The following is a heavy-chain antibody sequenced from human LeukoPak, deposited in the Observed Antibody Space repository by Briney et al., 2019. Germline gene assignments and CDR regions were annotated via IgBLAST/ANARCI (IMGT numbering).Heavy chain of an antibody. Sequence: KPAESLKISCSVSGYSFPNYWIGWVRQTPGKGLEWMGIIYPTDSDTRYSPSFLGQVTISADRSTSTAYLQWSSLKTSDTAIYYCARQGDGGDGDSSPNYFDYWGQGTLLIVSS. CDR1: GYSFPNYW. CDR2: IYPTDSDT. CDR3: ARQGDGGDGDSSPNYFDY. D-gene: IGHD5-24*01. J-gene: IGHJ4*02. V-gene: IGHV5-51*01.